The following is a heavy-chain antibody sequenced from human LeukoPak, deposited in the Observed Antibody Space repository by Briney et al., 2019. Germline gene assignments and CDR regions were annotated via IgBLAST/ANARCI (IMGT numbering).Heavy chain of an antibody. Sequence: SETLSLTCTVSGGSISSSSYYWGWIRQPPGKGLEWIGSIYYSGSTYYNPSLKSRVTISVDTSKNQFSLKLSSVTAADTAVYYCAREYYYDSSGFDYWGQGTLVTVSS. J-gene: IGHJ4*02. D-gene: IGHD3-22*01. CDR2: IYYSGST. CDR3: AREYYYDSSGFDY. V-gene: IGHV4-39*07. CDR1: GGSISSSSYY.